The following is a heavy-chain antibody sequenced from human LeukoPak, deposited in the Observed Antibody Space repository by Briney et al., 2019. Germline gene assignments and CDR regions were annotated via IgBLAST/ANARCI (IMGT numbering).Heavy chain of an antibody. CDR3: ATAPLGYCTRTSCYAGIRQYFDY. D-gene: IGHD2-2*01. J-gene: IGHJ4*02. V-gene: IGHV1-69*13. CDR1: GGTFSRYS. Sequence: SVKVPCKASGGTFSRYSFSWVRQAPGQGLEWMGGIIPIFCSANYAQKFHDRVTITADESTSTAFMELSSLRSEDTAMYYCATAPLGYCTRTSCYAGIRQYFDYWGQGTLVTVSS. CDR2: IIPIFCSA.